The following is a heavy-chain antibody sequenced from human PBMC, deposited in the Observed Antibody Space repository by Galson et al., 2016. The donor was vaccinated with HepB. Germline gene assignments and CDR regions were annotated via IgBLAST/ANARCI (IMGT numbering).Heavy chain of an antibody. Sequence: SLRLSCAASRFTFSNFWMVWVRQAPGKGLEWVANIDRDGSETNYVDSVKGRFTTSRDNAKNSLYLQMNNLRAEDTATYYCTTYRGPTWPFFDYWGQGTLVTVSS. D-gene: IGHD4-11*01. CDR2: IDRDGSET. V-gene: IGHV3-7*01. CDR1: RFTFSNFW. CDR3: TTYRGPTWPFFDY. J-gene: IGHJ4*02.